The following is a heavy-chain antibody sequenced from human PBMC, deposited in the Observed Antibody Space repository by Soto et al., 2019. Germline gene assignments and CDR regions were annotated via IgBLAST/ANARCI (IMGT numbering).Heavy chain of an antibody. Sequence: QVQQQESGPGLVRASETLSLSCTVSGVSLSSFYWNWIRQPAGGGLQWIGRVFVHGTTTYNPSLRSRITLSLDPSKSQVSLKLRSVTAADTALYFCAADTGGGARAFEYWGQGLLATVSS. V-gene: IGHV4-4*07. CDR1: GVSLSSFY. J-gene: IGHJ4*02. D-gene: IGHD3-16*01. CDR3: AADTGGGARAFEY. CDR2: VFVHGTT.